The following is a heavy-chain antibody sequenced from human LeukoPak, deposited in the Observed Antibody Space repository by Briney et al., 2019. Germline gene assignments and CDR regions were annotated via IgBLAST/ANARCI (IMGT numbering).Heavy chain of an antibody. D-gene: IGHD3-10*01. CDR2: ISHSGST. V-gene: IGHV4-34*01. Sequence: SETLSLTCAVYGGSFSGYYWSWIRQPPGKGLEWIGEISHSGSTNYNPSLKSRVTISVDTSKNQFSLKLSSVTAADTAVYYCARGRSVLLWFGGNNWFDPWGQGTLVTVSS. J-gene: IGHJ5*02. CDR3: ARGRSVLLWFGGNNWFDP. CDR1: GGSFSGYY.